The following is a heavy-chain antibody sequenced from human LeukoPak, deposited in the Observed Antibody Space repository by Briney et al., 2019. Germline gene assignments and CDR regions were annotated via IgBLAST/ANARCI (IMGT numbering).Heavy chain of an antibody. J-gene: IGHJ4*02. CDR2: IIPIYGTA. V-gene: IGHV1-69*05. CDR3: ARRDAGGSYHFDS. CDR1: GDTFTSYD. D-gene: IGHD1-26*01. Sequence: SVKISCKASGDTFTSYDINWMRQATGQGLEWMGQIIPIYGTANYAQRFQGRVTITTDESTSTVYMELSSLTSEDTAVYYCARRDAGGSYHFDSWGQGTLVTVSS.